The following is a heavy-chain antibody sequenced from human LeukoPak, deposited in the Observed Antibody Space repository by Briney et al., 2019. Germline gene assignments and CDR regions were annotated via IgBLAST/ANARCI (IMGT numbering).Heavy chain of an antibody. Sequence: ASVKVSCKAAGYIFTSHFMHWVRQAHGQGLEWMGIIYPGGNYTNYAQKFHDRVTMTRDTSASTIYMELSSLKSEDTAVYYCARATDQEFDYWGQGTVVTVSS. CDR1: GYIFTSHF. V-gene: IGHV1-46*01. J-gene: IGHJ4*02. CDR3: ARATDQEFDY. D-gene: IGHD2-2*01. CDR2: IYPGGNYT.